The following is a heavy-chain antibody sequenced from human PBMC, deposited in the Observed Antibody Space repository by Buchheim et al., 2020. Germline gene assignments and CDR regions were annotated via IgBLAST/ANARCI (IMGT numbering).Heavy chain of an antibody. J-gene: IGHJ6*02. CDR2: ISPDVST. V-gene: IGHV4-34*01. Sequence: QVQLQQWGAGLLKPSETLFLTCAVYGGSSSGYYWSWFRQFPGRGLEWIGEISPDVSTKCNPSLESRVFLLVDTTKSHSSLNLDSMTAADTAVYYCEHAYYSDSSGTYNMDVWGQGTT. CDR1: GGSSSGYY. CDR3: EHAYYSDSSGTYNMDV. D-gene: IGHD3-22*01.